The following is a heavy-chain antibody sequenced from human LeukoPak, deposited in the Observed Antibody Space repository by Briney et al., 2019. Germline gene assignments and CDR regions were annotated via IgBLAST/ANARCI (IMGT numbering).Heavy chain of an antibody. J-gene: IGHJ4*02. Sequence: ASVKVSCKASGYTFTSYYMHWVRQAPGQGLEWMGIINPSGGSTSYAQKFQGRVTMTRNTSISTAYMELSSLRSEDTAVYYCAGRYYYDSSGYSNWGQGTLVTVSS. D-gene: IGHD3-22*01. CDR2: INPSGGST. CDR1: GYTFTSYY. CDR3: AGRYYYDSSGYSN. V-gene: IGHV1-46*01.